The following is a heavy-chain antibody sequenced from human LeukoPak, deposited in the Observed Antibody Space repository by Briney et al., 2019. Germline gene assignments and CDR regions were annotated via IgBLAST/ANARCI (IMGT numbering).Heavy chain of an antibody. J-gene: IGHJ4*02. D-gene: IGHD1-1*01. CDR2: IYPGHSDT. V-gene: IGHV5-51*01. CDR1: GYSFTSYW. CDR3: ARAWNFDY. Sequence: GESLKISCKGSGYSFTSYWVAWVRQMPGKGLEWMGLIYPGHSDTRYSPSFQGQVTISADKSISTAYLQWSSLKASDSAMNYCARAWNFDYWGQGTLVTVSS.